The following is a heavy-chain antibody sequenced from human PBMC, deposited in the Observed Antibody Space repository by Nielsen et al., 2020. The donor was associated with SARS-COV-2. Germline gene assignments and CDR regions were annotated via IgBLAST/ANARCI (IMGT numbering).Heavy chain of an antibody. CDR3: STVTWRGGAY. D-gene: IGHD2-2*01. Sequence: GESLKISCAASGFTFSRYWMSWVRQAPGRGLEWVAHIKEDGSEKYYVDSVKGRFTISRDNAKDSLYLQMNSLRVEDTAVYYCSTVTWRGGAYWGQGTLVTVSS. V-gene: IGHV3-7*05. CDR1: GFTFSRYW. CDR2: IKEDGSEK. J-gene: IGHJ4*02.